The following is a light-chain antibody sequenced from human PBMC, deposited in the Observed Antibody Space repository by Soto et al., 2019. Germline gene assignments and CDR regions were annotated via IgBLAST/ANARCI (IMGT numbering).Light chain of an antibody. J-gene: IGKJ1*01. V-gene: IGKV3-20*01. Sequence: EIVMTQSPATLSVSPGERATLSCRASQSLRNTYLSWYQQKPGQAPRLLIYGASNRATGIPDRFSGSGSGTDFTLTISRLEPEDFAVYYCQQYGSSGTFGQGTKVDI. CDR2: GAS. CDR1: QSLRNTY. CDR3: QQYGSSGT.